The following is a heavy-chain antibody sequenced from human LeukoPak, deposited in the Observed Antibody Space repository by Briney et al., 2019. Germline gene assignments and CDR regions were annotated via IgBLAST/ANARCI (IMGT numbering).Heavy chain of an antibody. D-gene: IGHD3-3*01. J-gene: IGHJ4*02. CDR1: GYTFTDSY. Sequence: GASVKVSCKASGYTFTDSYMHWVRQAPGHGLEWMGWINLYTGGTDYAHKFQGRVTMTSDTSISTAYMELSRLTSDDTAIFYCARGRGMGFLEWLLLDSWGQGTLVTVSS. CDR2: INLYTGGT. CDR3: ARGRGMGFLEWLLLDS. V-gene: IGHV1-2*02.